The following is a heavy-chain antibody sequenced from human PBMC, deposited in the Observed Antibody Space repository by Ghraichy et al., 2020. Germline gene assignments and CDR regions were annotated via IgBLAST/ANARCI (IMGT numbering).Heavy chain of an antibody. Sequence: SVKVSCKASGGTFSSYAISWVRQAPGQGLEWMGRIIPILGIANYAQKFQGRVTITADKSTSTAYMELSSLRSEDTAVYYCARESITIFGVVITKFDYWGQGTLVTVS. V-gene: IGHV1-69*04. CDR2: IIPILGIA. J-gene: IGHJ4*02. CDR1: GGTFSSYA. D-gene: IGHD3-3*01. CDR3: ARESITIFGVVITKFDY.